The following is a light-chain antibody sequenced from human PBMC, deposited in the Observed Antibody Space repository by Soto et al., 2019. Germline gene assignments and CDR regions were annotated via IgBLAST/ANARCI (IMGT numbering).Light chain of an antibody. CDR2: DAS. J-gene: IGKJ3*01. CDR1: HDISNY. Sequence: DIQLTQSPSSLTASVGDRVTITCQASHDISNYLNWYQQKPGKAPKVLIHDASNLETGIPSRFSGSGSGTDFTFTITSLQPEDIGTYYCQEYYNLPLTFGPGTKVNIK. CDR3: QEYYNLPLT. V-gene: IGKV1-33*01.